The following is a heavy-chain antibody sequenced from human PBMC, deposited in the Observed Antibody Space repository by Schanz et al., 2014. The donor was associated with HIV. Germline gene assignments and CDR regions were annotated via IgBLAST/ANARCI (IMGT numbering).Heavy chain of an antibody. CDR1: GFSFNNYG. V-gene: IGHV3-30*18. CDR3: AKDGNWYDSRYIGKGNYYYYYGMDV. J-gene: IGHJ6*02. CDR2: MSYDGINK. D-gene: IGHD3-22*01. Sequence: QVQLVESGGGVVQPRRSLRLSCAASGFSFNNYGMHWVRQAPGKGLEWVAVMSYDGINKHYADSVKGRFTISRDNSKNTLYLQIKSLRPEDTAVYYCAKDGNWYDSRYIGKGNYYYYYGMDVWGQGTTVTVSS.